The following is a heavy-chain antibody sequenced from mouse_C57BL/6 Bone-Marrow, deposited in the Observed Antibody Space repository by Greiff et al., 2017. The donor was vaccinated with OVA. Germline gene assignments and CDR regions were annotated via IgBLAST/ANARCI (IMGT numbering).Heavy chain of an antibody. J-gene: IGHJ3*01. Sequence: VQLQQPGAELVRPGSSVKLSCKASGYTFTSYWMDWVKQRPGQGLEWIGNIYPSDSETHYNQKFKDKATLTVDKSSSTAYMQLSSLTSEDSAVYYCACYGSSSFAYWGQGTLVTVSA. V-gene: IGHV1-61*01. CDR2: IYPSDSET. D-gene: IGHD1-1*01. CDR3: ACYGSSSFAY. CDR1: GYTFTSYW.